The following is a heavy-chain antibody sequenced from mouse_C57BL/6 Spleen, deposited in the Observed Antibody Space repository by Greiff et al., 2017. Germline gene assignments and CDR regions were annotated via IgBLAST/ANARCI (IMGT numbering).Heavy chain of an antibody. J-gene: IGHJ2*01. V-gene: IGHV5-17*01. D-gene: IGHD2-4*01. CDR3: ARSNDYDEDYYFDY. CDR1: GFTFSDYG. Sequence: DVKLVESGGGLVKPGGSLKLSCAASGFTFSDYGMHWVRQAPEKGLEWVAYISSGSSTIYYADTVKGRFTISRDNAKNTLFLQMTSLRSEDTAMYYCARSNDYDEDYYFDYWGQGTTLTVSS. CDR2: ISSGSSTI.